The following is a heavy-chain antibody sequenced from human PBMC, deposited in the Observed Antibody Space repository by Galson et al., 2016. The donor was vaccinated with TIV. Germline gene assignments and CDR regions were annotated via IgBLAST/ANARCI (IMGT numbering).Heavy chain of an antibody. CDR3: ARESCDGDCRFDF. V-gene: IGHV1-69*10. D-gene: IGHD2-21*02. J-gene: IGHJ4*02. Sequence: GIIPLHGLSNYAQSFQGRVTITSDASTSTVYLALNSLRSEDTAVYFCARESCDGDCRFDFWGPGTLVTVAS. CDR2: IIPLHGLS.